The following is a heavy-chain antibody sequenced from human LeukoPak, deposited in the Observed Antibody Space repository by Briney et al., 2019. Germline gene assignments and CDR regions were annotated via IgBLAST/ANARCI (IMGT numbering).Heavy chain of an antibody. D-gene: IGHD5-18*01. Sequence: GASVKVSCKASGYTFTSYDINWVRQATGQGLEWMGWMNPISGNTGHAQKFQGRVTVTRDTSISTAYMELSSLRSEDTAVYCCARAPPIRGYRYGYDTGYYYSYSMDVWGKGTTVTISS. CDR2: MNPISGNT. CDR1: GYTFTSYD. V-gene: IGHV1-8*01. J-gene: IGHJ6*03. CDR3: ARAPPIRGYRYGYDTGYYYSYSMDV.